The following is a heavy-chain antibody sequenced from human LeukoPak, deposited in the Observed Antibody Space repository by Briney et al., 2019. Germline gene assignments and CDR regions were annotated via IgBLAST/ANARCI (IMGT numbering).Heavy chain of an antibody. D-gene: IGHD2-2*01. CDR2: INPSGGST. CDR1: GYTFTSYA. V-gene: IGHV1-46*01. J-gene: IGHJ3*02. CDR3: ARGCSSTSCQRMFDAFDI. Sequence: GASVKVSCKASGYTFTSYAMNWVRQAPGQGLEWMGIINPSGGSTSYAQKFQGRVTMTRDMSTSTVYMELSSLRSEDTAVYYCARGCSSTSCQRMFDAFDIWGQGTMVTVSS.